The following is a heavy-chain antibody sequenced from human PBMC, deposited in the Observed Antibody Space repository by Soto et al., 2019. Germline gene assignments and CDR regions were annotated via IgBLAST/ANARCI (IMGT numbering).Heavy chain of an antibody. CDR2: ISSSSSYI. CDR3: AKERSSGWSFDY. Sequence: GGSLRLSCAASGFTFSSYSMNWVRQAPGKGLEWVSSISSSSSYIYYADSVKGRFTISRDNAKNSLYLQMNSLRAEDTAVFYCAKERSSGWSFDYWGQGTLVTRLL. J-gene: IGHJ4*02. V-gene: IGHV3-21*04. CDR1: GFTFSSYS. D-gene: IGHD6-19*01.